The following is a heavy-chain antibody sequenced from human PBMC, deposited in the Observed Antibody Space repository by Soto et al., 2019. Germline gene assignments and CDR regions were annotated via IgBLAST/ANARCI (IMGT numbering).Heavy chain of an antibody. D-gene: IGHD6-13*01. CDR3: ASELLGQQLVCDY. CDR1: GFTFSSYW. V-gene: IGHV3-74*01. J-gene: IGHJ4*02. Sequence: EVQLVESGGGLVQPGGSLRLSCAASGFTFSSYWMHWVRQAPGKGLVWVSRINSDGSNTDYADSVKGRFTISRDNAKNTLYLQMNSLRAEDTAVYYCASELLGQQLVCDYWGQGTLVTVSS. CDR2: INSDGSNT.